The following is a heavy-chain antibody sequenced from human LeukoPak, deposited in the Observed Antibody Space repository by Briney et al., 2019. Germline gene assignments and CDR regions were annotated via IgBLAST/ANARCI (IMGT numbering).Heavy chain of an antibody. Sequence: HSGGSLRLSCAASGFTFSSYWMSWVRQAPGKGLEWVANIKQDGSEKYYVDSVKGRFTISRDNAKNSLYLQMNSLRAEDTAVYFCAERGVVIRVILVGFHKEAYYFDSWGQGALVTVSS. V-gene: IGHV3-7*03. CDR1: GFTFSSYW. CDR3: AERGVVIRVILVGFHKEAYYFDS. CDR2: IKQDGSEK. J-gene: IGHJ4*02. D-gene: IGHD3-22*01.